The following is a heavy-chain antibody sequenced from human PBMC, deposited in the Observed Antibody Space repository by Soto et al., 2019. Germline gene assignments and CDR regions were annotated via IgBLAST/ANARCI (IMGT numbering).Heavy chain of an antibody. Sequence: PSETLSLTCTVSGGSISSGGYYWSWIRQHPGKGLEWIGYIYYSGSTYYNPSLKSRVTISVDTSKNQFSLKLSSVTAADTAVYYRARGPEDSDILTGTPLAVWGQGSTVTVS. J-gene: IGHJ6*02. CDR2: IYYSGST. D-gene: IGHD3-9*01. CDR1: GGSISSGGYY. CDR3: ARGPEDSDILTGTPLAV. V-gene: IGHV4-31*03.